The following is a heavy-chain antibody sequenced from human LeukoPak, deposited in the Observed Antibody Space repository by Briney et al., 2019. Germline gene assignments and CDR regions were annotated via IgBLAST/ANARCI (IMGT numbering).Heavy chain of an antibody. V-gene: IGHV1-18*01. CDR3: ARDIGIWFGELLPH. D-gene: IGHD3-10*01. CDR2: ISAYIAKP. J-gene: IGHJ4*02. Sequence: CISAYIAKPNYAQKLQGRVTMTTDTSTRTAYMEMRSLRSDDTAVYYCARDIGIWFGELLPHWGQGTLVTVSS.